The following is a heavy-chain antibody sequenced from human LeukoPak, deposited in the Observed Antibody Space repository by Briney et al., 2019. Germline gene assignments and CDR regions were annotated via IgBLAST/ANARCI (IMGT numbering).Heavy chain of an antibody. V-gene: IGHV3-48*01. J-gene: IGHJ4*02. D-gene: IGHD1-1*01. CDR1: GFTFSSYS. CDR3: SRLPKLCLLPYFDY. Sequence: GGSLRLSCAASGFTFSSYSMNWVRQAPGKGLEWVSYISSRSSTIYYADSVKGRFTISRDNAKNSLYLQMNSLRAEDTAVYYCSRLPKLCLLPYFDYWGQGPLVTVSS. CDR2: ISSRSSTI.